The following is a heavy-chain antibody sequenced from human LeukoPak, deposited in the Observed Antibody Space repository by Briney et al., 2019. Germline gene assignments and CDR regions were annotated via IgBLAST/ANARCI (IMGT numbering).Heavy chain of an antibody. V-gene: IGHV1-24*01. CDR2: FDPEDSET. CDR3: ATGHIRRVGATSYFDY. CDR1: GYTFTSFD. D-gene: IGHD1-26*01. Sequence: GASVKVSCKSSGYTFTSFDINWVRQAPGKGPEWVGGFDPEDSETIYAQKFQGRVTMTDDTSTDTAYMELSSLRSEDTAVYYCATGHIRRVGATSYFDYWGQGTLVTVSS. J-gene: IGHJ4*02.